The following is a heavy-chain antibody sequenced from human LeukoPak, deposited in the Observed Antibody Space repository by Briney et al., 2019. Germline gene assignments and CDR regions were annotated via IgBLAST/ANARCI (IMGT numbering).Heavy chain of an antibody. CDR3: ARHHSSSSSAFDI. Sequence: SETLSLTCAVSGYSISSGYYWGWIRQPPGKGLEWIGSIYRSGSTYYNPSLKSRVTISVDTSKNQFSLKLSSVTAADTAVYYCARHHSSSSSAFDIWGQGTLVTVSS. D-gene: IGHD6-13*01. CDR2: IYRSGST. V-gene: IGHV4-38-2*01. CDR1: GYSISSGYY. J-gene: IGHJ4*02.